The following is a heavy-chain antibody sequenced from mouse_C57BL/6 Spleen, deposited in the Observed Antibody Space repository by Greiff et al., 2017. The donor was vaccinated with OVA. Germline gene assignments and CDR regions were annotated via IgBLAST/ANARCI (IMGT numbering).Heavy chain of an antibody. CDR1: GYTFTDYE. V-gene: IGHV1-15*01. J-gene: IGHJ2*01. D-gene: IGHD2-4*01. CDR2: IDPETGGT. CDR3: TRGIYYDYDEGFDY. Sequence: VQLQQSGAELVRPGASVTLSCKASGYTFTDYEMHWVKQTPVHGLEWIGAIDPETGGTAYNQKFKGKAILTADKSSSTAYMELRSLTSEDSAVYYGTRGIYYDYDEGFDYWGQGTTLTVSS.